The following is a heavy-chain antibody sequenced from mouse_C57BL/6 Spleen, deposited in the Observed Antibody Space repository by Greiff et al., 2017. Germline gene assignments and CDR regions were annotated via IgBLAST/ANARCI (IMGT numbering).Heavy chain of an antibody. V-gene: IGHV1-62-2*01. J-gene: IGHJ1*03. Sequence: VQLQQSGAELVKPGASVKLSCKASGYTFTEYTIHWVKQRSGQGLEWIGWFYPGSGSIKYNEKFKDKATLTADKSSSTVYMELSRLTSEDSAVYFCARHEEGYYYGSSPYFDVWGTGTTVTVSS. D-gene: IGHD1-1*01. CDR1: GYTFTEYT. CDR2: FYPGSGSI. CDR3: ARHEEGYYYGSSPYFDV.